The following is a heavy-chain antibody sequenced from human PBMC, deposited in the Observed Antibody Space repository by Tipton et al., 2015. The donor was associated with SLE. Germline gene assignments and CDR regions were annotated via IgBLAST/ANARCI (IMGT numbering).Heavy chain of an antibody. J-gene: IGHJ3*02. CDR2: IYYSGST. D-gene: IGHD6-19*01. CDR3: ARAQWLVLEDDAFDI. V-gene: IGHV4-39*07. Sequence: TLSLTCTVSGGSISSSSYYWSWIRQPPGKGLEWIGSIYYSGSTYYNPSLKSRVTISVDTSKNQFSLKLSSVTAADTAVYYCARAQWLVLEDDAFDIWGQGTMVTVSS. CDR1: GGSISSSSYY.